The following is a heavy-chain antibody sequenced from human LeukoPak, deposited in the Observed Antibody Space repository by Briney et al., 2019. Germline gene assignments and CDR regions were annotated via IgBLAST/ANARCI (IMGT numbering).Heavy chain of an antibody. CDR3: ARGDESLVYGMDV. J-gene: IGHJ6*02. CDR1: GGSISSGGYY. V-gene: IGHV4-31*03. CDR2: IYYSGST. Sequence: SETLSLTCTVSGGSISSGGYYWSWIRQHPGKGLEWIGYIYYSGSTYYNPSLKSRVTISVDTSKNQFSLRLKSVTAADTAVYYCARGDESLVYGMDVWGQGTTVTVSS.